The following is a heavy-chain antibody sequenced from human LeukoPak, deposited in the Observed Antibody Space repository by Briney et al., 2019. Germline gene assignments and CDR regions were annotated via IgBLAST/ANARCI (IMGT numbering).Heavy chain of an antibody. J-gene: IGHJ5*02. CDR1: GGSFSSYG. Sequence: SVKVSCKASGGSFSSYGVSWVRQAPGQGLEWMGALIPTIATATYAQKFQGRVTLTTDESTTTAYMELSSLTSEDTAVYYCAPDKSYHYGSGIKALYNWFDPWGQGTLVTVSS. CDR2: LIPTIATA. D-gene: IGHD3-10*01. CDR3: APDKSYHYGSGIKALYNWFDP. V-gene: IGHV1-69*05.